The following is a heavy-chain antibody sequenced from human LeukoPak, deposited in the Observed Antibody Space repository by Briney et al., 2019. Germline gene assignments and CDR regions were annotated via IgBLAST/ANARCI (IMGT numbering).Heavy chain of an antibody. Sequence: PGGSLRLSCAASGFTFSSYAMTWVRQAPGKGLESVSAIRGSGGSTYYADSVKGRFTISRDDSKSTLYLQMNSLRAEDTAVYHCVTFCYDSSGSYVHYWGQGTLVTVSS. V-gene: IGHV3-23*01. CDR1: GFTFSSYA. CDR2: IRGSGGST. D-gene: IGHD3-22*01. J-gene: IGHJ4*02. CDR3: VTFCYDSSGSYVHY.